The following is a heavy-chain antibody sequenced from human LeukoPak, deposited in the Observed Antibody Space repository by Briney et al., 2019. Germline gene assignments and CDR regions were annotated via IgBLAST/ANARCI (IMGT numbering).Heavy chain of an antibody. Sequence: GSLRLSCAASGYTLNNYAMSWVRRAPGKGLEWVSAISGGGGSTYYADSVKGRFTISRDNSKNTLYLQMNSLRAEDTAVYYCAKGINSFFFDYWGRGTLVTVSS. J-gene: IGHJ4*02. D-gene: IGHD2/OR15-2a*01. V-gene: IGHV3-23*01. CDR2: ISGGGGST. CDR3: AKGINSFFFDY. CDR1: GYTLNNYA.